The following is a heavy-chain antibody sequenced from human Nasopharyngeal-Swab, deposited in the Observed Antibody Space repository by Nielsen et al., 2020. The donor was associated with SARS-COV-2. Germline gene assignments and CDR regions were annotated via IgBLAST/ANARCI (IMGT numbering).Heavy chain of an antibody. CDR2: IRSKVNSYAT. D-gene: IGHD4-23*01. Sequence: GGSLRLSCAASGFTFSGSAMHWVRQASGKGLEWVGRIRSKVNSYATAYAASVKGRFTISRDDSKNTAYLQMNSLKTEDTAVYYCTRPLGATVVTALTGYYYYMDVWGKGTTVTVSS. CDR1: GFTFSGSA. J-gene: IGHJ6*03. CDR3: TRPLGATVVTALTGYYYYMDV. V-gene: IGHV3-73*01.